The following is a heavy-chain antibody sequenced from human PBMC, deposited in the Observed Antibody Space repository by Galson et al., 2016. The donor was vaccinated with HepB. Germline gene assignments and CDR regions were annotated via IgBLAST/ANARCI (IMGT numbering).Heavy chain of an antibody. V-gene: IGHV3-23*01. CDR2: ITGSTGVT. CDR3: AKDRASVPDAFDI. Sequence: SLRLSCAASGFTFGSYAMTWVRQAPGKGLEWVSSITGSTGVTYYADSVRGRFTISRDNSKNTLYLQMKSLRAEATALYYCAKDRASVPDAFDIWGQGTVVTVAS. D-gene: IGHD2-2*01. CDR1: GFTFGSYA. J-gene: IGHJ3*02.